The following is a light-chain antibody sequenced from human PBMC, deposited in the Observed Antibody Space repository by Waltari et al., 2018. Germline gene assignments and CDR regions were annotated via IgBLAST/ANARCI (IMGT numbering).Light chain of an antibody. Sequence: DIQMTQSPFTLSASVGDRVTITCRASQSISNWLAWYQQKPGTAPNLLIYKASSLGRGVPSRFSGSEAGTEFTLSISSLQPDDLGTYYCQQYNTYSTFGQGTKLEIK. CDR1: QSISNW. V-gene: IGKV1-5*03. CDR2: KAS. CDR3: QQYNTYST. J-gene: IGKJ2*01.